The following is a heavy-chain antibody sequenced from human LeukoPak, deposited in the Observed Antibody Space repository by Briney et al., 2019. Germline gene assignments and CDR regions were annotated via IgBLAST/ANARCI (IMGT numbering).Heavy chain of an antibody. V-gene: IGHV4-59*01. CDR3: ARSPTRIMVRGVIITGWFDP. J-gene: IGHJ5*02. CDR2: IYYSGST. CDR1: GGSISSYY. Sequence: SETLSLTCTVSGGSISSYYWSWIRQPPGKGLEWIGYIYYSGSTNHNPSLKSRVTISVDTSKNQFSLKLSSVTAADTAVYYCARSPTRIMVRGVIITGWFDPWGQGTLVTVSS. D-gene: IGHD3-10*01.